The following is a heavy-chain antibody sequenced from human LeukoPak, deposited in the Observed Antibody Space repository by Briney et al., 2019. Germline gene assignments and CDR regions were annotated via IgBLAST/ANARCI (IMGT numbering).Heavy chain of an antibody. CDR1: GGSISSYY. CDR3: ARHWYSSGWYHPVDY. Sequence: SETLSLTCTVSGGSISSYYWSWIRQPAGKGLEWIGRIYTSGSTNYNPSLKSRVTMSVDTSKNQFSLKLSSVTAADTAVYYCARHWYSSGWYHPVDYWGQGTLVTVSS. D-gene: IGHD6-19*01. J-gene: IGHJ4*02. V-gene: IGHV4-4*07. CDR2: IYTSGST.